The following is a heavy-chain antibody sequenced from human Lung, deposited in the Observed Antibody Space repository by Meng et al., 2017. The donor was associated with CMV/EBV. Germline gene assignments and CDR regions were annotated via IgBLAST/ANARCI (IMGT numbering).Heavy chain of an antibody. V-gene: IGHV3-30*02. D-gene: IGHD7-27*01. CDR2: LRRDGSDK. CDR3: AKELGISDS. J-gene: IGHJ4*02. Sequence: GGSLRLSCAASGFTFSDYGMHWVRQAPGKGLEWVAFLRRDGSDKYYASFVKGRFTISRDNSKKKLFLQMDSLRTEDTAPYYCAKELGISDSWGQGTLVTVSS. CDR1: GFTFSDYG.